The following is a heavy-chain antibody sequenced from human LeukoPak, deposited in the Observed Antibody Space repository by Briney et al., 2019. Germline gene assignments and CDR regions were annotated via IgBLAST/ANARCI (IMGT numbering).Heavy chain of an antibody. Sequence: GGSLRLSCAASGFTFSSYGMIWVRQAPGKGLEWVSGISGSGGSTYLADSVKGRFTISRGNSKNTLYLQMNSLRADDTAVYYCAKDRPTVYSSSWLHFLDSWGQGTLVTVSS. D-gene: IGHD6-13*01. CDR2: ISGSGGST. CDR3: AKDRPTVYSSSWLHFLDS. V-gene: IGHV3-23*01. J-gene: IGHJ4*02. CDR1: GFTFSSYG.